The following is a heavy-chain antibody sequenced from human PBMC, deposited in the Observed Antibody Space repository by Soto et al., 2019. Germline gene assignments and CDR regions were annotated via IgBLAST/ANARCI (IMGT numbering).Heavy chain of an antibody. J-gene: IGHJ1*01. V-gene: IGHV1-46*01. Sequence: QVQLVQSGAEGKKPGASVKVSCKASGYIFTAYSMHWVRQAPGQGLKWMGVVNPSGGSTNYAQRFQGRITMTRDTSTSTVYMDLKFLTSEDTAVYYCAREENCSDGVCYSEYFQRWGQGTLVTVSS. D-gene: IGHD2-15*01. CDR1: GYIFTAYS. CDR2: VNPSGGST. CDR3: AREENCSDGVCYSEYFQR.